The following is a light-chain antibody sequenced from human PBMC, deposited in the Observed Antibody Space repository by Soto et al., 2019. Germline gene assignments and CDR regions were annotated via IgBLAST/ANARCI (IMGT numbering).Light chain of an antibody. J-gene: IGLJ1*01. CDR1: SSDVGGYTY. V-gene: IGLV2-14*01. CDR2: EVS. CDR3: SSYTSSSTPYV. Sequence: QSALTQPASVSGSPGQPVTISCSGTSSDVGGYTYVSWYQQHPGKAPKVIIYEVSNRPSGVSSRFSGSKSGKTASLTISGLQAEDEADYYCSSYTSSSTPYVFGTGTKVTVL.